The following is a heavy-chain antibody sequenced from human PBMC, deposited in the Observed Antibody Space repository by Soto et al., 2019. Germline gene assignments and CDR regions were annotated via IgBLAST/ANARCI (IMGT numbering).Heavy chain of an antibody. CDR3: ARDSQHRYSSGWYYAFDI. CDR2: INPNSGGT. D-gene: IGHD6-19*01. Sequence: PGESLKISCKASGYTFTGYYMHWVRQAPGQGLEWMGWINPNSGGTNYAQKFQGRVTMTRDTSISTAYMELSRLRSDDTAVYYCARDSQHRYSSGWYYAFDIWGQGTMVTVSS. CDR1: GYTFTGYY. J-gene: IGHJ3*02. V-gene: IGHV1-2*02.